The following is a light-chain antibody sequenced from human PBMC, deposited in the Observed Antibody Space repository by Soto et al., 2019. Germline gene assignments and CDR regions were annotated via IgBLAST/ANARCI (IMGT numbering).Light chain of an antibody. CDR2: GAS. CDR3: HQYGSSPWT. Sequence: EIVLTQSPGTLSLYPGERATLSCRASQSVSSSYLAWYQQKPGQAPRLLIYGASSRATGIPDRFSGSGSGTDFTLTISRQKPEDIALYYCHQYGSSPWTYGAGTKVEIK. CDR1: QSVSSSY. J-gene: IGKJ1*01. V-gene: IGKV3-20*01.